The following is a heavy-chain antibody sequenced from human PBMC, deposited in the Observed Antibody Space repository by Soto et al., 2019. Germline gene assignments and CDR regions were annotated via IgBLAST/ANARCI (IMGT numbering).Heavy chain of an antibody. CDR2: IIPILGIA. V-gene: IGHV1-69*02. CDR1: GGTFSSYT. D-gene: IGHD3-10*01. J-gene: IGHJ6*02. Sequence: SVEVSCKASGGTFSSYTSSWVRQAPGQGLEWMGRIIPILGIANYAQKLQGRVTITTDTSTSTAYMELRSLRSDDTAVYYCARDNGFGELDVWGQGTTVTVSS. CDR3: ARDNGFGELDV.